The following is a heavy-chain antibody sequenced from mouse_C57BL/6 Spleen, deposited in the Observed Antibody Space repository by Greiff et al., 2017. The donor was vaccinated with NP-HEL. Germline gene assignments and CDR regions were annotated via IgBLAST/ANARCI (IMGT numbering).Heavy chain of an antibody. J-gene: IGHJ2*01. CDR1: GYSITSGYG. Sequence: EVKLQESGPGLVKPSQSLSLTCTVTGYSITSGYGWNWIRQFPGNKLEWMGDISYSGSTNYNPSLKSRISITRYTSKNQFFLQLNSVTTEDTATYYCARTARIKYWGQGTTLTVSS. CDR2: ISYSGST. CDR3: ARTARIKY. D-gene: IGHD1-2*01. V-gene: IGHV3-2*02.